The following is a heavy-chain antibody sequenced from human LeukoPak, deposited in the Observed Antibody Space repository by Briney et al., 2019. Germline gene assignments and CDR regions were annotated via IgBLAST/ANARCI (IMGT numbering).Heavy chain of an antibody. D-gene: IGHD6-13*01. J-gene: IGHJ6*03. CDR2: IIPIFGTA. CDR3: AVSRYSSSWYPRGYYYMDV. V-gene: IGHV1-69*06. CDR1: GGTFSSYA. Sequence: ASVKVSCKASGGTFSSYAISWVRQAPGQGLEWMGGIIPIFGTANYAQKFQGRVTITADKSTSTAYMELSSLRSEDTVVYYCAVSRYSSSWYPRGYYYMDVWGKGTTVTVSS.